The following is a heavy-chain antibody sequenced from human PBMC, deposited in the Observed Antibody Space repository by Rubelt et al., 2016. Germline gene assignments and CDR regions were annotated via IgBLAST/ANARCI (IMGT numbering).Heavy chain of an antibody. J-gene: IGHJ3*01. Sequence: GGSLRLSCAASGFNVGSSYMSWVRQAPGKGLEWVSVIYSGGTTHYAESVQGRFTISRDNAQNSVYLQMDSLRDEDTAVYYCTRGGQTAIRLDTFDVWGQGTMVTVSS. CDR2: IYSGGTT. CDR3: TRGGQTAIRLDTFDV. D-gene: IGHD2-2*02. CDR1: GFNVGSSY. V-gene: IGHV3-53*01.